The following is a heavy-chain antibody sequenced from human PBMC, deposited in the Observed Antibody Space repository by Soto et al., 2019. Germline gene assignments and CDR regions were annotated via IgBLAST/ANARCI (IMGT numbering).Heavy chain of an antibody. Sequence: PWGSLRLSCTASGFTFSSYAMSWVRQAPGKGLEWVSAISGSGGATYYADSVKGRFTISRDNSKNTLYLQMNSLRAEDTAVYYCAKERGEYYDSSGYYYWGQGTLVTVSS. V-gene: IGHV3-23*01. CDR3: AKERGEYYDSSGYYY. D-gene: IGHD3-22*01. CDR2: ISGSGGAT. CDR1: GFTFSSYA. J-gene: IGHJ4*02.